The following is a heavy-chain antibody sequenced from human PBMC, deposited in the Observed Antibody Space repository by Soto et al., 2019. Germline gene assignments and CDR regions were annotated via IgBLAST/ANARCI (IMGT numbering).Heavy chain of an antibody. Sequence: GGSLRLSCAASGFTFSSYAMRWVRQASGKGLEWVSAISGSGGSTYYADSVKGRFTISRDNSKNTVYLQMNSLSGEDTVVYYCARRGSGSYYDYWGQGTLVTVSS. J-gene: IGHJ4*02. V-gene: IGHV3-23*01. CDR1: GFTFSSYA. CDR3: ARRGSGSYYDY. CDR2: ISGSGGST. D-gene: IGHD1-26*01.